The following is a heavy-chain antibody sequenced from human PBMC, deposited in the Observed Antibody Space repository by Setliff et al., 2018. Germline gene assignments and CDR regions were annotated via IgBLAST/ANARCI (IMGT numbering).Heavy chain of an antibody. V-gene: IGHV3-21*01. Sequence: GGSLRLSCAASGFTFSAYSMNWVRQAPGKGLEWVSSSSRTGRYTFYAYSVKGLFTGTKDNAKKSLYLEMNSLRAEDTAVYYCARAGGGHIVVATFDFDIWGQGTKVTVSS. J-gene: IGHJ3*02. CDR2: SSRTGRYT. CDR3: ARAGGGHIVVATFDFDI. CDR1: GFTFSAYS. D-gene: IGHD2-21*01.